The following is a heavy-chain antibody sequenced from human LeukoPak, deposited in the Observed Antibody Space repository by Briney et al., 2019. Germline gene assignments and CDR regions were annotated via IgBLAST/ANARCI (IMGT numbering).Heavy chain of an antibody. V-gene: IGHV1-24*01. CDR3: ARDYQLQSYHDVFDI. Sequence: ASVKVSCKVSGYTLTELSMHWVRQAPGKGLEWMGGFDPEDGETIYAQKFQGRVTMTEDTSTDTAYMELRSLRSDDTAVYYCARDYQLQSYHDVFDIWGQGTMVIVSS. D-gene: IGHD2-2*01. CDR1: GYTLTELS. J-gene: IGHJ3*02. CDR2: FDPEDGET.